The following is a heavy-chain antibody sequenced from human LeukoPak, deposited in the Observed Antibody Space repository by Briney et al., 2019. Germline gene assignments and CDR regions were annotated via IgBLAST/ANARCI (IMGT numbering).Heavy chain of an antibody. J-gene: IGHJ5*02. Sequence: PGRSLRLSCAASGFTFSSYAMSWVRQAPGKGLEWVSAISGSGGGSTHYADSVKGRFTISRDNSKNTLYLQMNSLRAEDTAVYYCAKGGWGNYDNWFDPWGQGTLVTVSS. CDR2: ISGSGGGST. V-gene: IGHV3-23*01. D-gene: IGHD1-7*01. CDR1: GFTFSSYA. CDR3: AKGGWGNYDNWFDP.